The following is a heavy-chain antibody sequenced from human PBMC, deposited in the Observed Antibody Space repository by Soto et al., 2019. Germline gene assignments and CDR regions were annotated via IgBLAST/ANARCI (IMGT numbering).Heavy chain of an antibody. J-gene: IGHJ4*02. V-gene: IGHV3-21*01. CDR2: ISSSSSYI. D-gene: IGHD3-10*01. Sequence: EVQLVESGGGLVKPGGSLRLSCAASGFTFSSYSMNWVRQAPGKGLEWVSSISSSSSYIYYADSVKGRFTISRDNAKNSLDLQLNSLRAEDTAVYYCARELTMVRGERESDYWGQGTLVTVSS. CDR3: ARELTMVRGERESDY. CDR1: GFTFSSYS.